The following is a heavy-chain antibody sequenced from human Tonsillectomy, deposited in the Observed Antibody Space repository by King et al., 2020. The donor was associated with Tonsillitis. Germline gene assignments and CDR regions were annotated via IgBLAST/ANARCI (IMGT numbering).Heavy chain of an antibody. V-gene: IGHV4-59*01. CDR1: GGSISSYY. D-gene: IGHD6-19*01. J-gene: IGHJ4*02. CDR2: IYYSGSA. Sequence: QLQESGPGLVKPSETLSLTCTVSGGSISSYYWSWIRQPPGKGLEWIGYIYYSGSANYNPSLKSRVTISVDTSKNQFSLRLSSVTAAETAVYYCARCVPNSSDWYVAFVYWSQGTLVTVSA. CDR3: ARCVPNSSDWYVAFVY.